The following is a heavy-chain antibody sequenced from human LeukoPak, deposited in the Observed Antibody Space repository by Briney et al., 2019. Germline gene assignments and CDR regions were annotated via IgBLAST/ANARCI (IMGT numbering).Heavy chain of an antibody. V-gene: IGHV4-59*01. CDR2: IYYSGST. J-gene: IGHJ4*02. CDR1: GGSISSYY. CDR3: ARVTYDFWSGYYDY. D-gene: IGHD3-3*01. Sequence: SETLSLTCTVSGGSISSYYWSWIRQPPGKGLGWIGYIYYSGSTNYNPSLKSRVTISVDTSKNQFSLKLSSVTAADTAVYYCARVTYDFWSGYYDYWGQGTLVTVSS.